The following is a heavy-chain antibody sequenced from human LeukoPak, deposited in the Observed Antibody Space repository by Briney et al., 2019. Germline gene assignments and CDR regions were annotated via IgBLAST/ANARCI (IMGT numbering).Heavy chain of an antibody. J-gene: IGHJ5*02. Sequence: GGSLRLSCAASGFIFSNYALMWVRQAPGKGLEWVSSITGRGDETFYADSVKGRFSLSRDNSKNMLYLQMYSLGAEDTAIYYCAKGAAAGLVDWFDPWGQGTLVPVSS. D-gene: IGHD6-13*01. V-gene: IGHV3-23*01. CDR1: GFIFSNYA. CDR3: AKGAAAGLVDWFDP. CDR2: ITGRGDET.